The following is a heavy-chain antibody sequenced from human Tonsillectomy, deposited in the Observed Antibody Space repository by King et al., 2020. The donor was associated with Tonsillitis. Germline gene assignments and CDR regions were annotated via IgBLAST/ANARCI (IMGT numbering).Heavy chain of an antibody. J-gene: IGHJ6*03. CDR2: ISTSSSYI. Sequence: VQLVESGGALVKPGGSLRLSCAASGFTFSSYTMNWVRQAPGKGLEWVSSISTSSSYICYGDSVKGRFTISRDNAKNSLFLQMNSLRVEDTAVYYCARAYTESYYYMDVWGNGTTVTVSS. CDR3: ARAYTESYYYMDV. V-gene: IGHV3-21*01. CDR1: GFTFSSYT. D-gene: IGHD1-14*01.